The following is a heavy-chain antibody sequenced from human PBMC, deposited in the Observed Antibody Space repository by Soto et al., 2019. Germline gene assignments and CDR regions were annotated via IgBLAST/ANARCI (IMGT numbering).Heavy chain of an antibody. Sequence: ASVKVSCKASGGTFSSYAISWVRQAPGQGLEWMGRIIPILGIANYAQKFQGRVTITADKSTSTAYMELSSLRSEDTAVYYCASRQRSGSYYYYGMDVWGQGTTVTVSS. J-gene: IGHJ6*02. D-gene: IGHD1-26*01. V-gene: IGHV1-69*04. CDR1: GGTFSSYA. CDR3: ASRQRSGSYYYYGMDV. CDR2: IIPILGIA.